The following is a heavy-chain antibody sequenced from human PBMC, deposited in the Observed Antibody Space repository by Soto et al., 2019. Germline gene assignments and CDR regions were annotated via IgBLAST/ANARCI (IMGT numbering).Heavy chain of an antibody. CDR1: GYTFSSYD. Sequence: QVQLVQSGAEVKEPGASVKVSCKASGYTFSSYDINWVRQATGQGLEWMGWMNPNSGNTGSAQNFQGRVTMTRNTSISTAYMELSSLRSEDTAVYDCARARYSTSHNWFDPWGQGTLVTVSS. CDR3: ARARYSTSHNWFDP. D-gene: IGHD6-6*01. V-gene: IGHV1-8*01. CDR2: MNPNSGNT. J-gene: IGHJ5*02.